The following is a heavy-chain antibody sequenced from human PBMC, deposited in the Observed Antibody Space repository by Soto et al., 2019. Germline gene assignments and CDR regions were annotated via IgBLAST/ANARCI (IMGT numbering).Heavy chain of an antibody. CDR1: GGTFSSYA. Sequence: GASVKVSCKASGGTFSSYAISWVRQAPGQGLEWMGGIIPIFGTANYAQKFQGRVTITADESTSTAYMELSSLRSEDTAVYYCARVGGYCSSTSCSLPHYYYYGMDVWGQGTTVTVSS. CDR3: ARVGGYCSSTSCSLPHYYYYGMDV. CDR2: IIPIFGTA. V-gene: IGHV1-69*13. J-gene: IGHJ6*02. D-gene: IGHD2-2*01.